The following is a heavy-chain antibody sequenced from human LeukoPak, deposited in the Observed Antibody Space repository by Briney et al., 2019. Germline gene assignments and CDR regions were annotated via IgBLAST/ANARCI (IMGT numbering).Heavy chain of an antibody. J-gene: IGHJ4*02. CDR3: ARISRVVRGVINY. Sequence: GASVKVSCKASGYTFTNYDINWVRQATGQGLEWMGWMNPNSGDTGYARKFEGRVSMTSNTSISTAYMELSSLTLEDTAVYYCARISRVVRGVINYWGQGTLVTVSS. D-gene: IGHD3-10*01. CDR2: MNPNSGDT. CDR1: GYTFTNYD. V-gene: IGHV1-8*01.